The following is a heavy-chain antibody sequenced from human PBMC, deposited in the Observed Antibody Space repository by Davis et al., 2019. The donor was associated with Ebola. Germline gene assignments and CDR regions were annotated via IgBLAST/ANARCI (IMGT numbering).Heavy chain of an antibody. J-gene: IGHJ6*02. CDR3: ARVVETPVTMIVVEEYGMDV. V-gene: IGHV3-66*01. CDR1: GFTFSSNY. Sequence: GESLKISCAASGFTFSSNYMSWVRQAPGKGLEWVSVIYSGGSTYYADSVKGRFTISRDNSKNTLYLQMNSLRAEDTAVYYCARVVETPVTMIVVEEYGMDVWGQGTTVTVSS. CDR2: IYSGGST. D-gene: IGHD3-22*01.